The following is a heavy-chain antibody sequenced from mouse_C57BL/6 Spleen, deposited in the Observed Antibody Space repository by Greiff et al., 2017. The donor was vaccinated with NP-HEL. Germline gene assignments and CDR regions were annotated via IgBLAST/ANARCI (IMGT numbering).Heavy chain of an antibody. CDR1: GFTFTDYY. Sequence: EVKVEESGGGLVQPGGSLSLSCAASGFTFTDYYMSWVRQPPGKALEWLGFIRNKANGYTTEYSASVKGRFTISRDNSQSILYLQMNALRAEDSATYYCARYGGTTVATGYFDYWGQGTTLTVSS. D-gene: IGHD1-1*01. J-gene: IGHJ2*01. V-gene: IGHV7-3*01. CDR3: ARYGGTTVATGYFDY. CDR2: IRNKANGYTT.